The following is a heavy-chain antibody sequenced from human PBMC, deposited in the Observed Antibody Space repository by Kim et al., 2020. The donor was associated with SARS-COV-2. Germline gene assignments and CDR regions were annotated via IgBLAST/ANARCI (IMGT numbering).Heavy chain of an antibody. CDR3: ARAGGDYGDYYFDY. CDR2: ISSSSSYI. J-gene: IGHJ4*02. CDR1: GFTFSSYS. V-gene: IGHV3-21*01. D-gene: IGHD4-17*01. Sequence: GGSLRLSCAASGFTFSSYSMNWVRQAPGKWLEWVSSISSSSSYIYHADSVKGRFTISRDNAKNSLYLQMNSLRAEDTAVYYCARAGGDYGDYYFDYWGQGTLVTVSS.